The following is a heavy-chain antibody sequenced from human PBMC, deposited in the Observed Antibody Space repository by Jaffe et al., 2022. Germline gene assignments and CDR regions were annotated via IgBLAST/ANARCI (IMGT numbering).Heavy chain of an antibody. CDR2: IYTSGST. CDR3: ARGVYSGSSTSRYSHYYYYMDV. V-gene: IGHV4-61*02. Sequence: QVQLQESGPGLVKPSQTLSLTCTVSGGSISSGSYYWSWIRQPAGKGLEWIGRIYTSGSTNYNPSLKSRVTISVDTSKNQFSLKLSSVTAADTAVYYCARGVYSGSSTSRYSHYYYYMDVWGKGTTVTVSS. CDR1: GGSISSGSYY. J-gene: IGHJ6*03. D-gene: IGHD2-2*01.